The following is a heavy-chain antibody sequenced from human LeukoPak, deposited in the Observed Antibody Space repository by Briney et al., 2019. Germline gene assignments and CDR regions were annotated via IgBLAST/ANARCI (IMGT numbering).Heavy chain of an antibody. V-gene: IGHV2-5*01. CDR1: GFPLSTSGVG. J-gene: IGHJ4*02. CDR2: IYWNDDN. Sequence: SGPTLVNPTQTLTLTCTFSGFPLSTSGVGVGWIRQPPGKALEWLALIYWNDDNRYSPSLKSRLTITKDTSKNQVVLTMTNMDPVDTGTYYCAHCGGYNLILYYFDYWGQGTLVTVSS. CDR3: AHCGGYNLILYYFDY. D-gene: IGHD5-24*01.